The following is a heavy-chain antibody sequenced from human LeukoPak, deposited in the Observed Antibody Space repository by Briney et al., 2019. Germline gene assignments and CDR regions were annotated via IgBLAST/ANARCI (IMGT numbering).Heavy chain of an antibody. D-gene: IGHD6-19*01. Sequence: GGSLRLSCAASGFTFSRYAMTWVRQAPGKGLQWVSSISTDGDTYYTDSVKGRFTISRDVSRNTLFLQMISLRAEDTALYYCARSRSGSVAGTSDYWGQGTLVIVSS. CDR2: ISTDGDT. V-gene: IGHV3-23*01. J-gene: IGHJ4*02. CDR1: GFTFSRYA. CDR3: ARSRSGSVAGTSDY.